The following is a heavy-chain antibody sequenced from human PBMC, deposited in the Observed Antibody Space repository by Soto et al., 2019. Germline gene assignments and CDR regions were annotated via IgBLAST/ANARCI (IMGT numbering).Heavy chain of an antibody. CDR1: GGSISSYY. CDR3: ARVRYASSGYYPTDYYYYGMDV. CDR2: IYYSGST. D-gene: IGHD3-22*01. J-gene: IGHJ6*02. Sequence: PSETLSLTCTVSGGSISSYYWSWIRQPPEKGLERIGYIYYSGSTNYNPSLKSRVTISVDTSKNQFSLKLSSVTAADTAVYYCARVRYASSGYYPTDYYYYGMDVGGQGTTVTVSS. V-gene: IGHV4-59*01.